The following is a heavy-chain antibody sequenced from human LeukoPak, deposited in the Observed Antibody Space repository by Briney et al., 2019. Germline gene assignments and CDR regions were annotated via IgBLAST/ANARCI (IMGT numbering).Heavy chain of an antibody. Sequence: SETLSLTCTVSGGSISSSSYYWGWIRQPPGKGLEWIGSIYYSGSTYYNPSLKSRVTISVDTSKNQSSLKLSSVTAADTAVYYCARRGYSYGHKKYYFDYWGQGTLVTVSS. J-gene: IGHJ4*02. D-gene: IGHD5-18*01. V-gene: IGHV4-39*01. CDR2: IYYSGST. CDR1: GGSISSSSYY. CDR3: ARRGYSYGHKKYYFDY.